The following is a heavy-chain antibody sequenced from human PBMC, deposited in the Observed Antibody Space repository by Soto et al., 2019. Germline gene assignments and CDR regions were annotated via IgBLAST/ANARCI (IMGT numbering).Heavy chain of an antibody. CDR1: GGTFSSYA. CDR3: ARDIGRYSSSPGNYYYYYGMDV. V-gene: IGHV1-69*06. J-gene: IGHJ6*02. CDR2: IIPIFGTA. Sequence: SVKVSCKASGGTFSSYAISWVRQAPGQGLEWMGGIIPIFGTANYAQKFQGRVTITADKSTSTAYMELSSLRSEDTAVYYCARDIGRYSSSPGNYYYYYGMDVWGQGTTVTVSS. D-gene: IGHD6-6*01.